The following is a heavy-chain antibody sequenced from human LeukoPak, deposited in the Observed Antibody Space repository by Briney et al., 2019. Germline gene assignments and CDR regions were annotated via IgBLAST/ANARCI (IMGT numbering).Heavy chain of an antibody. J-gene: IGHJ3*02. CDR3: ARDLVATIVAPDAFDI. D-gene: IGHD5-12*01. CDR1: GGTFSSYA. CDR2: IIPIFGTA. V-gene: IGHV1-69*05. Sequence: ASVKVSCKASGGTFSSYAISWVRQAPGQGLELMGRIIPIFGTANYAQKFQGRVTITTDESTSTDYMELSSLRSEDTAVYYCARDLVATIVAPDAFDIWGQGTMVTVSS.